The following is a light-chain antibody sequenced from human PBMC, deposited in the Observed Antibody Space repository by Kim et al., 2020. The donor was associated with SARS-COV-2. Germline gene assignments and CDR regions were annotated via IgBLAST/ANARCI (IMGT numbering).Light chain of an antibody. V-gene: IGKV1-16*01. CDR1: QGISDH. CDR3: QQYNSYLWT. J-gene: IGKJ1*01. CDR2: TAS. Sequence: DIQLTQSPSSLSASVGDRVTITCRASQGISDHLAWFQQKPGKAPKSLIITASRLQSGVPSRFSGSGSGTEFTLIISSLQPDDFGTYYCQQYNSYLWTFGQGTKVDIK.